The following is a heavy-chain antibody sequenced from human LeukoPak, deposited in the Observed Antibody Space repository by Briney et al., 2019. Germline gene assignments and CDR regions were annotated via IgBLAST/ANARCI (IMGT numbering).Heavy chain of an antibody. D-gene: IGHD6-13*01. Sequence: VASVKVSCKVSGYTLTELSMHWVRQAPGKGLEWMGGFDPEDGETIYAQKFQGRVTMTRNTSISTAYMELSSLRSEDTAVYYCARERIAAAGPYYYYYMDVWGKGTTVTISS. V-gene: IGHV1-24*01. CDR2: FDPEDGET. CDR1: GYTLTELS. CDR3: ARERIAAAGPYYYYYMDV. J-gene: IGHJ6*03.